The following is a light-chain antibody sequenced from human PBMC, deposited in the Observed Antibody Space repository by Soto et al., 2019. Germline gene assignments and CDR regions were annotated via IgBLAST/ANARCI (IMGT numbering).Light chain of an antibody. CDR3: AACDYSLSGYWV. Sequence: QSVLSQPPSASGTPGQRVTISCSGSSSNIGRNYVYWYQQVPGTAPKLLIFRNNQRPSGVPDLFSGSKSGTSASLAISGLRSEDEADYFCAACDYSLSGYWVFGGGTKHTVL. CDR1: SSNIGRNY. J-gene: IGLJ3*02. CDR2: RNN. V-gene: IGLV1-47*01.